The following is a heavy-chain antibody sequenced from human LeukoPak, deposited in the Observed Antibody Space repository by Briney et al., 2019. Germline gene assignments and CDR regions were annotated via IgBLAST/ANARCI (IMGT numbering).Heavy chain of an antibody. CDR1: GLTFSSYA. V-gene: IGHV3-23*01. CDR3: AKDRVAHFFYWYFDL. Sequence: PGGSLRLSCAASGLTFSSYAMSWVRQAPGKGLEWVSGISGSGGSTLYADSVKGRFTISRDNSKKTMYLQMNSLRAEDTAVYYCAKDRVAHFFYWYFDLWGRGTLVTVSS. D-gene: IGHD5-12*01. J-gene: IGHJ2*01. CDR2: ISGSGGST.